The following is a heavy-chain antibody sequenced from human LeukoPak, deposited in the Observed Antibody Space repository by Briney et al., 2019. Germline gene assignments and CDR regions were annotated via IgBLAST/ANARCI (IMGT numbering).Heavy chain of an antibody. CDR2: ISYSGDST. V-gene: IGHV3-23*01. CDR3: AKGSRYSGSPDFFDS. Sequence: ETLSLTCTVSGGSISSSSYYWGWIRQPPGKGLEWVSGISYSGDSTYYADSVKGRFTISRDNSKNTLYLQMNSLRAEDTAVYYCAKGSRYSGSPDFFDSWGRGTLVTVSS. CDR1: GGSISSSSYY. D-gene: IGHD1-26*01. J-gene: IGHJ4*02.